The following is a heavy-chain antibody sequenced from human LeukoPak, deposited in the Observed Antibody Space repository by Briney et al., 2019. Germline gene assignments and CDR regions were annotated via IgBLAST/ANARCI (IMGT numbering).Heavy chain of an antibody. CDR3: ARRGDSGSYPYAMDV. CDR2: IYPGDSDT. V-gene: IGHV5-51*01. Sequence: GESLKISCKASGYTFTTNWIGWVRQMPGKGLEWMGIIYPGDSDTRYRPSFQGQVTISADKSINTAYLQWSSLKASDTGIYYCARRGDSGSYPYAMDVWGQGTTDTVSS. CDR1: GYTFTTNW. D-gene: IGHD3-22*01. J-gene: IGHJ6*02.